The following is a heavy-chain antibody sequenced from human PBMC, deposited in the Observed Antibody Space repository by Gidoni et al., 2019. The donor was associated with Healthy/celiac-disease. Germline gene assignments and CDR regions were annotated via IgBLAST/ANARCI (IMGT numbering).Heavy chain of an antibody. Sequence: EVQLLESGGGLGQPGGSLRLPCAAAGSTLSSYAMCWVRQAPGKGLGWVSAISGSGCSTFSADSLKGRFTISRDNSKNTLYLQMNSLRAEDTAVYYCAKVEWEPTGGDAFDIWGQGTMVTVSS. J-gene: IGHJ3*02. D-gene: IGHD1-26*01. CDR1: GSTLSSYA. CDR3: AKVEWEPTGGDAFDI. CDR2: ISGSGCST. V-gene: IGHV3-23*01.